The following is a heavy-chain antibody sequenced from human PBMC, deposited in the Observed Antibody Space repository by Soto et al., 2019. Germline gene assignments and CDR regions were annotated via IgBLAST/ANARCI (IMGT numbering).Heavy chain of an antibody. CDR1: GYSFTNHY. D-gene: IGHD1-7*01. CDR2: INPRIGSA. V-gene: IGHV1-46*01. J-gene: IGHJ3*01. Sequence: QVQLVQSGAEVKKPGASVKLSCKASGYSFTNHYMHWVRQAPGQGLGWMGIINPRIGSASYAQKFQDTVTMTRDTSTSTVYMELRSLIAEDTAVYYCARDFDGTTDAFDFWGQGTRVTVSS. CDR3: ARDFDGTTDAFDF.